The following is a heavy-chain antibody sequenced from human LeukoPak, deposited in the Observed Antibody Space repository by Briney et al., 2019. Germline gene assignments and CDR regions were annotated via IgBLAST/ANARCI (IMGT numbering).Heavy chain of an antibody. CDR1: GFTFSDYD. J-gene: IGHJ4*02. V-gene: IGHV3-13*01. CDR2: IGTAGDT. CDR3: TGGFGHNWSPFEN. D-gene: IGHD1-1*01. Sequence: PGGSLRLSCAASGFTFSDYDMHWVRQATGKGLEWVSAIGTAGDTYYTGSVKGRFTISRDNAKNTLSLQMNSLTDDDTAPYYCTGGFGHNWSPFENWGQGTLVTVSS.